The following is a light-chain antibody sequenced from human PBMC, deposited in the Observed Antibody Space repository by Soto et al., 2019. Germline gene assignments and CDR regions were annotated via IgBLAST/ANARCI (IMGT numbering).Light chain of an antibody. Sequence: QSVLTQPPSVSGAPGQRVTISCTGSSSNIGAGYDVPWYQQLPGTAPKLLIYGNNNRPSGVPNRFSGSKSGTSASLAITGLQAENEAEYNCLSHNRRPRGPKVFGRGPKLP. CDR3: LSHNRRPRGPKV. J-gene: IGLJ2*01. CDR2: GNN. V-gene: IGLV1-40*01. CDR1: SSNIGAGYD.